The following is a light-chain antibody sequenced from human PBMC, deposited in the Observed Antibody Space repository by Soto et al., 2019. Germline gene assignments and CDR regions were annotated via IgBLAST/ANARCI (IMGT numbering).Light chain of an antibody. V-gene: IGKV3-20*01. CDR2: GAS. Sequence: EVVLTQSPGTLSLSPGEGVTLSCRGSQSVSGSYLAWYQRKSGQAPRLLIYGASSRATGVPDRFSGSGSGTDFSLTSSRLDPEDFAVYYCQQYGNSPYTFGQGTKLEIK. CDR1: QSVSGSY. J-gene: IGKJ2*01. CDR3: QQYGNSPYT.